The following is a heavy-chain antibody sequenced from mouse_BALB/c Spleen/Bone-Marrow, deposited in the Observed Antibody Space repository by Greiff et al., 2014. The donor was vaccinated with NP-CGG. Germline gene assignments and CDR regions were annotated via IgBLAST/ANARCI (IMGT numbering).Heavy chain of an antibody. CDR2: ISYDGSN. Sequence: EVKVEESGPGLVKPSQSLSLTCSVTGYSITSGYYWNWIRQFPGNKLEWMGYISYDGSNNYNPSLKNRISITRDTSKNQFFLKLNSVTTEDTATYCCATARYRYLFAYWGQGTLVTVSA. J-gene: IGHJ3*01. CDR3: ATARYRYLFAY. D-gene: IGHD2-14*01. CDR1: GYSITSGYY. V-gene: IGHV3-6*02.